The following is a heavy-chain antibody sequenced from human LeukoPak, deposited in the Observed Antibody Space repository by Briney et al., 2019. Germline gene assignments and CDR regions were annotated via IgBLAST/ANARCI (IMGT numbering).Heavy chain of an antibody. CDR3: ARSSDGWFGELLNNWFDP. Sequence: GASVKVPCKASGGTFSSYAISWVRQAPGQGLEWMGRIIPILGIANYAQKFQGRVTITADKSTSTAYMELSSLRSEDTAVYYCARSSDGWFGELLNNWFDPWGQGTLVTVSS. J-gene: IGHJ5*02. CDR2: IIPILGIA. V-gene: IGHV1-69*04. CDR1: GGTFSSYA. D-gene: IGHD3-10*01.